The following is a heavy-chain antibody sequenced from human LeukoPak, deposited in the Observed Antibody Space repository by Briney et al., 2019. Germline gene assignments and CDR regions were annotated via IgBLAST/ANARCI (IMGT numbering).Heavy chain of an antibody. CDR3: AKDLGGPPRVD. V-gene: IGHV3-74*01. J-gene: IGHJ4*02. CDR2: INTNGSPT. D-gene: IGHD2-15*01. CDR1: GFTFSSYW. Sequence: GGSLRLSCAASGFTFSSYWMHWVRQAPGKGLVWVSRINTNGSPTQYADSVKGRFTISRDNAKNTLYLQMNSLRVEDTAVYYCAKDLGGPPRVDWAQGTLVTVSS.